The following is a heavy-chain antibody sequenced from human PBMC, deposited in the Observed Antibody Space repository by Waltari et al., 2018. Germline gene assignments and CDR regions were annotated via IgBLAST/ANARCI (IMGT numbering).Heavy chain of an antibody. CDR3: ARGRDVFANFDYNWFDP. J-gene: IGHJ5*02. Sequence: QVQLVQTGAEVLRPGAAVKVSCQASGYTFINDEINWVRQAAGQGLEWMGWVNPNSGTTAYAQKFQGRISMTWDTFTRTAYMELSNLRSDDTAVFYCARGRDVFANFDYNWFDPWGQGTLVTVSS. CDR1: GYTFINDE. D-gene: IGHD3-3*01. CDR2: VNPNSGTT. V-gene: IGHV1-8*02.